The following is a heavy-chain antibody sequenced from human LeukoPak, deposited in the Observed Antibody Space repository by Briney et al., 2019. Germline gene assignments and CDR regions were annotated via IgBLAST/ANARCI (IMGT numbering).Heavy chain of an antibody. D-gene: IGHD5-18*01. J-gene: IGHJ4*02. CDR1: GYSFFNYW. CDR3: ARLPSVDTAMVARVGFDY. CDR2: IYPRDSDT. V-gene: IGHV5-51*01. Sequence: GESLKISCEGSGYSFFNYWIGWVRQMPGKGLEWMGIIYPRDSDTRYSPSFQGQVTISADKSISTAYLQWSSLKASDTAMYYCARLPSVDTAMVARVGFDYWGQGTLVTVSS.